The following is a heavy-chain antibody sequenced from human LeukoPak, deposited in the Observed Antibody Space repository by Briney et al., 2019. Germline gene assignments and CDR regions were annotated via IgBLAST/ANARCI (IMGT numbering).Heavy chain of an antibody. J-gene: IGHJ3*02. V-gene: IGHV4-59*01. Sequence: SETLSLTCTGSGGSISSYYWSWIRQPPGKGLEWIGYIYYSGSTNYNPSLKSRVTISVDTSKNQFSLKLSSVTAADTAVYYCARDLQRAFDIWGQGTMVTVSS. CDR1: GGSISSYY. CDR2: IYYSGST. CDR3: ARDLQRAFDI. D-gene: IGHD4-11*01.